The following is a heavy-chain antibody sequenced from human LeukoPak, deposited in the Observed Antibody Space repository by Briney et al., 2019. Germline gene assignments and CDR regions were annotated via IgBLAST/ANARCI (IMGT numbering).Heavy chain of an antibody. Sequence: ASVKVSCKASGYTFSDYTFTNYGISWVRQAPGQGLEWMGWISTYKSHTNYAQKFQGRVTMITDTSTNIAYMELRSLRSDDTAVYYCAREDNDDYYYYGMDVWGQGTAVTVSS. CDR2: ISTYKSHT. J-gene: IGHJ6*02. CDR3: AREDNDDYYYYGMDV. V-gene: IGHV1-18*01. CDR1: GYTFSDYTFTNYG. D-gene: IGHD1-1*01.